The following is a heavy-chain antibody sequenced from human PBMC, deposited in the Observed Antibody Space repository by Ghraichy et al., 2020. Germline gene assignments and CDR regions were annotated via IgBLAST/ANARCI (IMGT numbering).Heavy chain of an antibody. CDR1: GFTFSSYA. D-gene: IGHD3-16*01. J-gene: IGHJ6*02. Sequence: GGSLRLSCAASGFTFSSYAMHWVRQAPGKGLEWVAVISYDGSNKYYADSVKGRFTISRDNSKNSLYLQMNSLRAEDTAVYYCARDGGAWGDPDYYYGMDVWGQGTTVTVSS. CDR2: ISYDGSNK. CDR3: ARDGGAWGDPDYYYGMDV. V-gene: IGHV3-30*04.